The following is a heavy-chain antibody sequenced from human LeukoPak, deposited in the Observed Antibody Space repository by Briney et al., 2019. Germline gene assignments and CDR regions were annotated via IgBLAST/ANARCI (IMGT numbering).Heavy chain of an antibody. V-gene: IGHV4-30-2*01. CDR2: IYHSGST. CDR1: GGSISSGGYS. D-gene: IGHD4-23*01. CDR3: AGTTVVTVDAFDI. Sequence: PSQTLSLTCAVSGGSISSGGYSWSWIRQPPGKGLEWIGYIYHSGSTYYNPSLKSRVTISVDRSKNRFSLKLSSVTAADTAVYYCAGTTVVTVDAFDIWGQGTMVTVSS. J-gene: IGHJ3*02.